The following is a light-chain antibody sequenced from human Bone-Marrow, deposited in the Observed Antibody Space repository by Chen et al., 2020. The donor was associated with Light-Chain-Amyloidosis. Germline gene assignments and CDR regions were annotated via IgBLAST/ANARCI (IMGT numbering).Light chain of an antibody. J-gene: IGLJ3*02. CDR2: EDD. V-gene: IGLV6-57*01. CDR3: QSYQGSSQGV. Sequence: NFMLTQPHSVSESPGTTVIISCTRSSGSIATNYVQWYQQRPGSSPTTVIYEDDQRPSGVPDRFSGSIDRSSNSASLTISGLKNEDEADYYCQSYQGSSQGVFGGGTKLTVL. CDR1: SGSIATNY.